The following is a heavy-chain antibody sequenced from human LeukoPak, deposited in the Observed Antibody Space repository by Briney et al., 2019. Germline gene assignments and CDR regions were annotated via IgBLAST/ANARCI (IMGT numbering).Heavy chain of an antibody. Sequence: SETLSLTCTVSGDSIRSYYWSWIRQPPGKGLEWIGYIYYSGSTNYNPSLKSRVTISVDTSKNQFSLKLSSVTAADTAVYYCARRDCSSTSCYVAYWGQGTLVTVSS. V-gene: IGHV4-59*08. D-gene: IGHD2-2*01. CDR2: IYYSGST. CDR3: ARRDCSSTSCYVAY. CDR1: GDSIRSYY. J-gene: IGHJ4*02.